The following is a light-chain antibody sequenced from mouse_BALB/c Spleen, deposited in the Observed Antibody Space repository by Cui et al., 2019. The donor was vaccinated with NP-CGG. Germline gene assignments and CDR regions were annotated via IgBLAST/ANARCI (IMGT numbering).Light chain of an antibody. CDR1: TGAVTTNY. CDR2: GTN. J-gene: IGLJ1*01. V-gene: IGLV1*01. CDR3: ALWYSNHWV. Sequence: QAVVTQESALTTSPGETVTLTCRSSTGAVTTNYANWVQEKPDHLFTGLIGGTNNRAPGVPARFSGSLIGDKAALTITGAQTEDEAIYFCALWYSNHWVFGGGTKLTVL.